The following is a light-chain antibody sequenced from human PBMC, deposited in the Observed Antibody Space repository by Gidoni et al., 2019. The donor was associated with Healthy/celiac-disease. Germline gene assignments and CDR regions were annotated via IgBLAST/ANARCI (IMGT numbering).Light chain of an antibody. CDR2: AAS. CDR1: QSISSY. J-gene: IGKJ1*01. V-gene: IGKV1-39*01. Sequence: DIQMIQYPSSLSASVGDRVTITGRASQSISSYLNWYQQKPGKAPKLLIYAASSLQSGVPSRFSGSGSGTDFTLTISSLQPEDFATYYCQQSYSNPRTFGQGTKVEIK. CDR3: QQSYSNPRT.